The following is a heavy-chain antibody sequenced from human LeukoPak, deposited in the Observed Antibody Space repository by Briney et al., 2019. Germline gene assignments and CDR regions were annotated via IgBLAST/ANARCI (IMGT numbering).Heavy chain of an antibody. CDR3: ARTPETGVGAPYWYFDL. V-gene: IGHV3-30*04. D-gene: IGHD2-2*01. CDR2: ISYHARNT. Sequence: GGSLRLSCAASGFPFNTYAMHWVRRAPGKGLVWVVVISYHARNTYYADSVKGRFPISRDNSKSTVYLQMNSLRAEDTAVYHCARTPETGVGAPYWYFDLWGRGTLVTVSS. J-gene: IGHJ2*01. CDR1: GFPFNTYA.